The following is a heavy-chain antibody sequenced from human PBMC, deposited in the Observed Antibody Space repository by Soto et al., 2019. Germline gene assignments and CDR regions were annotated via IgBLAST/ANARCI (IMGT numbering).Heavy chain of an antibody. CDR2: IYWDDDK. CDR1: GFSLSTSAVG. Sequence: ITLKVSGPTLVKPTQTLTLTCTFSGFSLSTSAVGVGWIRQPPGKALEWLALIYWDDDKRYSPSLKSRLTITKDTSKNQVVLTMTNVDPVDTATYYCEYVNYNSGRWDAWGQGTLVTVSS. J-gene: IGHJ5*02. CDR3: EYVNYNSGRWDA. D-gene: IGHD3-10*01. V-gene: IGHV2-5*02.